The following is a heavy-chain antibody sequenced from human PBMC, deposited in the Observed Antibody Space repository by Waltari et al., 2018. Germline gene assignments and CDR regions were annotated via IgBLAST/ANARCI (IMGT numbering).Heavy chain of an antibody. CDR1: GYTFTGYY. V-gene: IGHV1-2*02. J-gene: IGHJ4*02. Sequence: QVQLVQSGAEVRRPGDSVKVSCKASGYTFTGYYMHWLRQAPGKGLEWIGWINPSRGATNYPQKSQRIATMTGDTTISTSYMQLSMPGADEAAVYCWAREKQVLDFWGQGTLVTVSS. CDR3: AREKQVLDF. CDR2: INPSRGAT. D-gene: IGHD6-13*01.